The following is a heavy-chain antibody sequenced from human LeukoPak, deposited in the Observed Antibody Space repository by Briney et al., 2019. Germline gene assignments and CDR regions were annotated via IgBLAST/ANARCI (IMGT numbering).Heavy chain of an antibody. CDR3: AREVRDSNYYMDV. CDR1: GDITHY. D-gene: IGHD1-1*01. V-gene: IGHV4-39*02. CDR2: IYFSGSV. Sequence: SETLSLTCTVSGDITHYWGWIRQPPGKGLECIGSIYFSGSVYYNPSLRSRVTISLDTSKKQLSLKLNSVTAADTAIYYCAREVRDSNYYMDVWGKGTTVTVSS. J-gene: IGHJ6*03.